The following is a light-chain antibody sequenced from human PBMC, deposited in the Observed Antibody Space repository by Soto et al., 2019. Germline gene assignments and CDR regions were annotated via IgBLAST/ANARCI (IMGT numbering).Light chain of an antibody. V-gene: IGKV3-15*01. CDR2: GAS. CDR1: QSVGRN. J-gene: IGKJ1*01. Sequence: EIVLTQSPCTLSLSPGERATLSCRARQSVGRNYLAWYQHKSGQAPRXXIYGASTRETGIPARFSGSGSGTEFTLTISSLQSEDFATYYCQHYNSSSEAFGQGTKVDIK. CDR3: QHYNSSSEA.